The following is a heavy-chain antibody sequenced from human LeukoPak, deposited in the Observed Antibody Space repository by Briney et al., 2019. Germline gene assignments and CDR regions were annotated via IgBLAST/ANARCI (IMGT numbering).Heavy chain of an antibody. V-gene: IGHV3-7*03. CDR2: IKEDGTNK. CDR1: GFTFSRHW. CDR3: ATPLDYYDSSGYHQGGD. D-gene: IGHD3-22*01. Sequence: PGGSLRLSCAASGFTFSRHWMTWVRQAPGKGLEWVANIKEDGTNKNYVDSVKGRFTISRDNAKNSLHLQMNSLRAEDTAVYYCATPLDYYDSSGYHQGGDWGQGTLVTVSS. J-gene: IGHJ4*02.